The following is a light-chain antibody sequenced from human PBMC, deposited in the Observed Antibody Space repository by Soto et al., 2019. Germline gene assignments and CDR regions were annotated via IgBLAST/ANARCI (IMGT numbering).Light chain of an antibody. CDR2: EDN. Sequence: QSALTQPASVSGSPGQSITISCTGTISDVGTYNLVSWYQQHPGKAPKLMIYEDNKRPSGLSNRFSGSKSGNTASLTISGLQADDEADYYCSSYASSRSVLFGGGTKLTVL. J-gene: IGLJ2*01. CDR1: ISDVGTYNL. CDR3: SSYASSRSVL. V-gene: IGLV2-23*01.